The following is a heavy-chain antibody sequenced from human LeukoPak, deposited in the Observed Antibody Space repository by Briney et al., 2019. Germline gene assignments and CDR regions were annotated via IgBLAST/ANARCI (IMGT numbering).Heavy chain of an antibody. Sequence: SETLSLTCAVYGGSFSGYYWSWIRQPPGKGLEWIGYIYYSGSTNYNPSLKSRVTISVDTSKNQFSLKLSSVTAADTAVYYCARVYYEDAFDIWGQGTMVTVST. CDR2: IYYSGST. CDR1: GGSFSGYY. J-gene: IGHJ3*02. CDR3: ARVYYEDAFDI. D-gene: IGHD3-22*01. V-gene: IGHV4-59*01.